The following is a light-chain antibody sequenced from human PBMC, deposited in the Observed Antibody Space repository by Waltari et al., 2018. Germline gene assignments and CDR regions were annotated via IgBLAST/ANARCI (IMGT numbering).Light chain of an antibody. CDR3: SSYTSSSTWV. Sequence: QSALTQPASVSGSPGQSITISCTGTSSDVGGYNYVSWYQQHPGKAPKLIIYDVSDRPSGLSIRFSGSKSGNTASLTISGLQAEDETDYYCSSYTSSSTWVFGGGTKVTVL. J-gene: IGLJ3*02. CDR2: DVS. CDR1: SSDVGGYNY. V-gene: IGLV2-14*03.